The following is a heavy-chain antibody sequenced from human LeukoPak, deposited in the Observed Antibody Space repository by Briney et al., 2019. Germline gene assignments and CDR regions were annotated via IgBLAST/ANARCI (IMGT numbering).Heavy chain of an antibody. CDR1: GGSISSYY. J-gene: IGHJ5*02. V-gene: IGHV4-59*08. CDR2: IYYSGST. CDR3: ARRARNWFDP. Sequence: SETLSLTCTVSGGSISSYYWSWIRQPPGKGLEWIGYIYYSGSTNYNPSLKSRVTISVDTSKNQFSLKLSSVAAADTAVYYCARRARNWFDPWGQGTLVTVSS.